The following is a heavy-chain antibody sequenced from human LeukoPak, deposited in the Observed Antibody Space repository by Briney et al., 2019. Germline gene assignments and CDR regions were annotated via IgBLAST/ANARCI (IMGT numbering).Heavy chain of an antibody. CDR2: FYSDGTRT. V-gene: IGHV3-74*01. J-gene: IGHJ3*02. Sequence: GGSLRLSCAGSGFTLSSNWMHWVRQAPGKGLVWGSRFYSDGTRTNYADSVKGRFTMSGDNAKNTQYLQMNSLRVEDAAVYYCARSGRGGAFDIWGQGTMVAVSS. CDR3: ARSGRGGAFDI. D-gene: IGHD1-26*01. CDR1: GFTLSSNW.